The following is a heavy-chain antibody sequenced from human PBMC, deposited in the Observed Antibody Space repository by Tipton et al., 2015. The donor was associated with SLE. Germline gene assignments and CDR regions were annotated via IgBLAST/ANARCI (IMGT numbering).Heavy chain of an antibody. J-gene: IGHJ4*02. V-gene: IGHV4-59*01. D-gene: IGHD6-19*01. CDR2: IHYSGST. Sequence: TLSLTCTVSGGSISDYYWSWIRQPPGKGLEWIGYIHYSGSTNYNPSLESRVTISVDTSKNQFSLKLSSLTAADTAVYYCARGRRSCCFWGQGTLVTVSS. CDR1: GGSISDYY. CDR3: ARGRRSCCF.